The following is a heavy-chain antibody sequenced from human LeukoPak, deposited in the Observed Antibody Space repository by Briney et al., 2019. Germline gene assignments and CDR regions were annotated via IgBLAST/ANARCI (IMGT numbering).Heavy chain of an antibody. CDR2: IYASGAT. Sequence: PSETLSLTCSVSGGSFDSKYWSWIRQPPGKRLEWIGYIYASGATNYNPSLKSRVTISVDTSKNQFSLKLSSVTAADTAVYYCARHSSSTSSYNYWGQGTLVTVSS. CDR1: GGSFDSKY. V-gene: IGHV4-4*09. D-gene: IGHD2-2*01. J-gene: IGHJ4*02. CDR3: ARHSSSTSSYNY.